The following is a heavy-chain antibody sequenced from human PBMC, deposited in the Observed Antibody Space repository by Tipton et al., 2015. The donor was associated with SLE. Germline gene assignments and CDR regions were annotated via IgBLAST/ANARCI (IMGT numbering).Heavy chain of an antibody. CDR1: GGSISSYY. V-gene: IGHV4-59*12. D-gene: IGHD3-22*01. CDR3: ARGRVSSTYYRHVNLDF. Sequence: TLSLTCTVSGGSISSYYWSWIRQPPGKGLEWIGYIYYSGTSYCIPSLKSRVTISVDTSKNQFSLRLSSVTAADTAVYYCARGRVSSTYYRHVNLDFWGQGTLFTVSS. J-gene: IGHJ4*02. CDR2: IYYSGTS.